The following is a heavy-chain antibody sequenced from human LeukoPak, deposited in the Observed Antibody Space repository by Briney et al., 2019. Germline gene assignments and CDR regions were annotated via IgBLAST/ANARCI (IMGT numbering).Heavy chain of an antibody. CDR3: ARLEGSGWDQLDY. Sequence: GESLKISRKGSGYSFTTYWIAWVRQIPGKGLEWMGIIYPGDSDTRYSPSFQGQVIISADKSISTAYLQWSSLKASDSAIYYCARLEGSGWDQLDYWGQGTLVTVSS. J-gene: IGHJ4*02. CDR1: GYSFTTYW. CDR2: IYPGDSDT. V-gene: IGHV5-51*01. D-gene: IGHD6-19*01.